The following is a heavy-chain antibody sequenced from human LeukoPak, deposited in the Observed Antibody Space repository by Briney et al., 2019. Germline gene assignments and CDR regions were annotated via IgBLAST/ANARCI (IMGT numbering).Heavy chain of an antibody. CDR3: ARVPRIYYDDRMDI. V-gene: IGHV3-20*04. CDR2: WSGGST. Sequence: GGSLRLSCAASGFTFDDYGMNWSGGSTGYADSVKGRFTISRDNAKNSLYLEMNSLRAEDTALYYCARVPRIYYDDRMDIWGQGTMVTVSS. J-gene: IGHJ3*02. D-gene: IGHD3-22*01. CDR1: GFTFDDYG.